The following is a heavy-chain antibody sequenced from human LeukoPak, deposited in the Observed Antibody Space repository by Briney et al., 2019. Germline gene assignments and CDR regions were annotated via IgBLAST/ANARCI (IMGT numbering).Heavy chain of an antibody. V-gene: IGHV3-7*04. CDR3: ARDGGGWTYFDY. CDR1: GFTFSSYW. J-gene: IGHJ4*02. Sequence: SGGSLRLSCAASGFTFSSYWMSWVRQAPGKGLEWVANIKQDGSEKNYVGSVKGRFTISRDNAKNSVYLQMNSLRAEDTAVYYCARDGGGWTYFDYWGQGTPVTVSS. CDR2: IKQDGSEK. D-gene: IGHD6-19*01.